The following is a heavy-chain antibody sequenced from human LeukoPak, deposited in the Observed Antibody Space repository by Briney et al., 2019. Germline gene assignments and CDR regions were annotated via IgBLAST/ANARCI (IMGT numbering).Heavy chain of an antibody. V-gene: IGHV3-74*01. Sequence: GGSLRLSCAASGFTLIGFWMHWVRQVPGQGSVWVSRIDRDGARTTYADAVKGRFTVSRDNAKNTLYLQMNSLRAEDTAVYYCTRCPQILGAYDYWGQGTLVTVSS. J-gene: IGHJ4*02. CDR2: IDRDGART. CDR3: TRCPQILGAYDY. D-gene: IGHD1-26*01. CDR1: GFTLIGFW.